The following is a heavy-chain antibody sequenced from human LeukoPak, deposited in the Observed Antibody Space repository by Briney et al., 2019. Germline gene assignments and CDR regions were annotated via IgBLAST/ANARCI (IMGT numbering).Heavy chain of an antibody. CDR3: AKALLVAARPSY. V-gene: IGHV3-30*02. D-gene: IGHD6-6*01. Sequence: PGGSLRLSCAASGFTFSSYGMHWVRQAPGKGLEWVAFIRYDGSNKYYADSVKGRFTISRDSSKNTLYLQMNSLRAEDTAVYYCAKALLVAARPSYWGQGTLVTVSS. J-gene: IGHJ4*02. CDR1: GFTFSSYG. CDR2: IRYDGSNK.